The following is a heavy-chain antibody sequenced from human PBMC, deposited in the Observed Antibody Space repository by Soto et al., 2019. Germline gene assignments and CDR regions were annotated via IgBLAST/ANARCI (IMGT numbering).Heavy chain of an antibody. Sequence: GGSLRLSCAASGFTFSSYWMSWVRQAPGKGLEWVANIKQDGSEKYYVDSVKGRFTISRDNAKNSLYLQMNSLRAEDTAVYYCARVIMVLRQGGGADYWGQGTLVTVSS. J-gene: IGHJ4*02. CDR1: GFTFSSYW. D-gene: IGHD3-16*01. CDR3: ARVIMVLRQGGGADY. V-gene: IGHV3-7*05. CDR2: IKQDGSEK.